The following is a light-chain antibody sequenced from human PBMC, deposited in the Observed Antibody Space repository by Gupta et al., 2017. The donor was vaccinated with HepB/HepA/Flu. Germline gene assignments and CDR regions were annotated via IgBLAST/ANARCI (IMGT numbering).Light chain of an antibody. CDR1: QSISTY. CDR2: TAS. CDR3: QQSDITPLT. Sequence: DIQMTQSPSSLSASVGDRVTITCRASQSISTYLNWYQQKPGKAPKLLIYTASTLQSGVPLRFSGSGSGTDFSLTISSLQPEDFATYFCQQSDITPLTFGGGTRVEIK. J-gene: IGKJ4*01. V-gene: IGKV1-39*01.